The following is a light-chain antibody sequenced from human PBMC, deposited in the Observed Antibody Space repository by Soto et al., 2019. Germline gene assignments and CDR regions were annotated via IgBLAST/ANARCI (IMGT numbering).Light chain of an antibody. CDR2: AAS. V-gene: IGKV1-12*01. Sequence: DIQMTQSPSSVSASVGDRVTITCRASQGISSWLAWYQQKPAQAPNLLIYAASRLQSVVPSRFRGGGSGTEFTHTISSLQPEEYAQYECQQYDTFHLTCGGGTRVEIK. CDR1: QGISSW. CDR3: QQYDTFHLT. J-gene: IGKJ4*01.